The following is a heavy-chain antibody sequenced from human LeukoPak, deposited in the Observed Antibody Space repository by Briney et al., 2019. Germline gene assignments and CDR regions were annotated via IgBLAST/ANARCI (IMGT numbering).Heavy chain of an antibody. CDR3: EKVFSGITAAGMGNY. J-gene: IGHJ4*02. CDR2: IRFDGSNK. D-gene: IGHD6-13*01. V-gene: IGHV3-30*02. CDR1: GFTFSSYG. Sequence: HTGGSLRLSCAASGFTFSSYGMHWVRQAPGKGLEWVAFIRFDGSNKYYADSVKGRFTISRDNSKSTLYLQMNSLRAEDTAVCYCEKVFSGITAAGMGNYWGQGTLVTVSS.